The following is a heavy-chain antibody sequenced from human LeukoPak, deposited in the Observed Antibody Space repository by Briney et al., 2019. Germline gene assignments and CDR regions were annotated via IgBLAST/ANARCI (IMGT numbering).Heavy chain of an antibody. CDR2: ISSNGGST. D-gene: IGHD6-13*01. CDR1: GFTFSSYA. Sequence: PGGSLRLSCAASGFTFSSYAMHWVRQAPGKGLEYVSAISSNGGSTYYANSVKGRFTISRDNSKNTLYLQMGSLRAEDMAVYYCARTGYSSGWYENPGDYWGQGTLVTVSS. J-gene: IGHJ4*02. CDR3: ARTGYSSGWYENPGDY. V-gene: IGHV3-64*01.